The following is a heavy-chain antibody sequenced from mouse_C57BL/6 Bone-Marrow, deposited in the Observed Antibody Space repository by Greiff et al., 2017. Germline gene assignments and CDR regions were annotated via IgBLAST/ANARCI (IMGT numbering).Heavy chain of an antibody. Sequence: EVKLVESGGDLVKPGGSLQLSCAASGFTFSSYGMSWVRQTPDKRLEWVATISSGGSYTYYPDSVKGRFTISRDNAKNTLYLQMSSLKSEDTAMYYCALSALFAYWGQGTLVTGSA. J-gene: IGHJ3*01. CDR2: ISSGGSYT. V-gene: IGHV5-6*01. CDR3: ALSALFAY. CDR1: GFTFSSYG.